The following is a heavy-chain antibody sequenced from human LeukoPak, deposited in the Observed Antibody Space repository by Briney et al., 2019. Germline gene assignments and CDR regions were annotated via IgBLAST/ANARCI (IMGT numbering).Heavy chain of an antibody. Sequence: GGSLRLSCAASGFSISGHGMSWVRQAPGKGLELVSVSGSGGSTFYANSVKGRFTVSRDNSKNTVYMQMNSLRADDAAVYYCVKGLHYGEADWGQGTRVTVSS. J-gene: IGHJ4*02. V-gene: IGHV3-23*01. CDR1: GFSISGHG. D-gene: IGHD4-17*01. CDR3: VKGLHYGEAD. CDR2: SGSGGST.